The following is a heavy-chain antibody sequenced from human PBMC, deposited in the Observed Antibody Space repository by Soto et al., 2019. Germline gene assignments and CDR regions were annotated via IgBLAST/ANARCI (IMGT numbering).Heavy chain of an antibody. CDR1: GGSFSGYY. CDR2: INHSGST. J-gene: IGHJ5*02. Sequence: QVQLQQWGAGLLKPSETLSLTCAVYGGSFSGYYWSWIRQPPGKGLEWIGEINHSGSTNYNPSLKSRVTISVDTSKNQISLKLSSVTAADTAVYYCARGEGDIVVVVAATRWFDPWGQGTLVTVSS. V-gene: IGHV4-34*01. CDR3: ARGEGDIVVVVAATRWFDP. D-gene: IGHD2-15*01.